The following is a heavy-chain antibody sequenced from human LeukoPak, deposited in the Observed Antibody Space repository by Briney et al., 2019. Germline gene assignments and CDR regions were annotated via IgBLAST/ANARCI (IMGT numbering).Heavy chain of an antibody. CDR1: GFTFSSYA. V-gene: IGHV3-30*04. J-gene: IGHJ4*02. CDR2: ISYDGSNK. Sequence: GGSLRLSCAASGFTFSSYAMHWVRQAPGKGLEWVAVISYDGSNKYYADSVKGRFTISRDNSKNTLYLQMNSLRAEDTAVYYCARAGYDILTGYYRYWGQGTLVTVSS. D-gene: IGHD3-9*01. CDR3: ARAGYDILTGYYRY.